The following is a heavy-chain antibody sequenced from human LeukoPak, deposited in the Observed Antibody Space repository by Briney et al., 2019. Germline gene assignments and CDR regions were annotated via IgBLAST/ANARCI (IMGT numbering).Heavy chain of an antibody. CDR1: GGTFSSYA. V-gene: IGHV1-69*13. D-gene: IGHD4-23*01. Sequence: AASVKVSCKASGGTFSSYAISWVRQAPGQGLEWMGGIIPIFGTANYAQKFQGRVTITADESTSTAYMELSSLRSEDTAVYYCARGGPTVVYYFDYWGQGTLVTVSS. CDR3: ARGGPTVVYYFDY. J-gene: IGHJ4*02. CDR2: IIPIFGTA.